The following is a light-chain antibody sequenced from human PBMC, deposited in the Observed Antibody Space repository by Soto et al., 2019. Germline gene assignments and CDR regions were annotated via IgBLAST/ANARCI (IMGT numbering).Light chain of an antibody. CDR3: QQYYDWPIT. CDR1: QSVSNN. CDR2: GAS. V-gene: IGKV3-15*01. Sequence: EIVLTQSPGTLSLSPGERATLSCRASQSVSNNYLAWYQQKPGRAPRLLIYGASTRATGIPAMFSGSGSGTEFTLTISSLQSEDFAVYYCQQYYDWPITFGQGTRLEIK. J-gene: IGKJ5*01.